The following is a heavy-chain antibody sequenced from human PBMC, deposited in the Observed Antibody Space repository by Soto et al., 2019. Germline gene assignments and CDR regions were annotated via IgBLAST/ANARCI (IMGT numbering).Heavy chain of an antibody. CDR1: GGSISSYY. D-gene: IGHD6-19*01. J-gene: IGHJ4*02. CDR3: DRGTGYTSGGYEFDDY. CDR2: IYYSGST. V-gene: IGHV4-59*08. Sequence: SETLSLTCTVSGGSISSYYWSWIRQPPGKGLEWIGYIYYSGSTNYNPSLKSRLTISIDTSKNQFTLKLNSVTAADTAMYYFDRGTGYTSGGYEFDDYWGQETLVNVSS.